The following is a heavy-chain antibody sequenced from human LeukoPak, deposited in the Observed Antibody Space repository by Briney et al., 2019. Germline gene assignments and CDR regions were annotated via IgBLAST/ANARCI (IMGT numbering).Heavy chain of an antibody. D-gene: IGHD6-19*01. CDR2: ISGSGGST. V-gene: IGHV3-23*01. J-gene: IGHJ4*02. Sequence: PGGSLRLSCAASGFTFSSNAMSWVRQAPGQGLEWVSAISGSGGSTYYADSVKGRFTISRDNSKNTLYLQMNSLRAEDTAVYYCAKDPLSSGWYGRTYYFDYWGQGTLVTVSS. CDR1: GFTFSSNA. CDR3: AKDPLSSGWYGRTYYFDY.